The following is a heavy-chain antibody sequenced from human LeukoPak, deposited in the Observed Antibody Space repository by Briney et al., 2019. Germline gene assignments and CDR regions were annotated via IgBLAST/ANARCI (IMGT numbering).Heavy chain of an antibody. J-gene: IGHJ3*02. CDR2: ISSSSSYI. Sequence: GGSLRLSCAASGFTFSSYSMNWVRQAPGKGLEWVSSISSSSSYIYYADSVKGRFTIPRDNAKNSLYLQMNSLRAEDTAVYYCARHYYDSRNAFDIWGQGTMVTVSS. V-gene: IGHV3-21*01. CDR3: ARHYYDSRNAFDI. D-gene: IGHD3-22*01. CDR1: GFTFSSYS.